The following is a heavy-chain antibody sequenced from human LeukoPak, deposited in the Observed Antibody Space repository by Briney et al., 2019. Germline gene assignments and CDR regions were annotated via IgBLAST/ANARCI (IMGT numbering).Heavy chain of an antibody. CDR3: ARDVRRRGASNYFDC. Sequence: SQTLSLTCTVSGGSISSGDYYWGWIRQRPGKGLEWIGYIYYSGRTYYNPSLKSRLAISLDTSKNQFSLNLTSVTAADTAVYYCARDVRRRGASNYFDCWGQGTLVTVSS. CDR1: GGSISSGDYY. J-gene: IGHJ4*02. CDR2: IYYSGRT. V-gene: IGHV4-30-4*01. D-gene: IGHD2-2*01.